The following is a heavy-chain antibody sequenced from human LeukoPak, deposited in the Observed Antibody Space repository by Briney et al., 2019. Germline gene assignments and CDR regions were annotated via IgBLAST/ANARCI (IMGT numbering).Heavy chain of an antibody. CDR2: INPNSGGT. CDR1: GYTFTGYY. J-gene: IGHJ4*02. CDR3: VRGVRMGGGYSGYDTEDH. D-gene: IGHD5-12*01. Sequence: ASVTVSCKASGYTFTGYYMHWVRQAPGQGLEWMGRINPNSGGTNYAQKFQGRVTMTRDTSISTAYMELSSLKSDDTAIYFCVRGVRMGGGYSGYDTEDHWGQGTLVTVSS. V-gene: IGHV1-2*06.